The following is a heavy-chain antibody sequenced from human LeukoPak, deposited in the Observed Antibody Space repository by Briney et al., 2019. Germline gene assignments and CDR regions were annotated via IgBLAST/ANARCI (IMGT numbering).Heavy chain of an antibody. CDR1: GGSISSYY. CDR3: ARGMYDGDAFDI. J-gene: IGHJ3*02. CDR2: IYYSGST. D-gene: IGHD2-8*01. Sequence: SETLSLTCTVSGGSISSYYWSWIRQPPGKGLEGIGYIYYSGSTNYNPSLKSRVTISVDTSKNQFSLKLSSVTAADTAVYYCARGMYDGDAFDIWGQGTMVTVSS. V-gene: IGHV4-59*01.